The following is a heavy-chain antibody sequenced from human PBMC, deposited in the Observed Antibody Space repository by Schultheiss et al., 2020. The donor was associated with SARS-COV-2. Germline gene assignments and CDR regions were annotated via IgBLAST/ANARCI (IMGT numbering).Heavy chain of an antibody. D-gene: IGHD3-3*01. J-gene: IGHJ6*02. V-gene: IGHV3-64*01. CDR1: GFTFSSYA. Sequence: GSLRLSCAASGFTFSSYAMHWVRQAPGKGLEYVSAISSNGGSTYYANSVKGRFTISRDNSKNTLYLQMGSLRAEDMAVYYCAREGLFGVDTPVYYYGMDVWGQGTTVTVSS. CDR2: ISSNGGST. CDR3: AREGLFGVDTPVYYYGMDV.